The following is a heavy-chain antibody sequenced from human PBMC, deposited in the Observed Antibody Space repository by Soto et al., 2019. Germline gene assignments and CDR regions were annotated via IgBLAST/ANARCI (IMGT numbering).Heavy chain of an antibody. J-gene: IGHJ5*02. Sequence: ASVKVSCKASGYTFTSYGISWVRQAPGQGLEWMGWISAYNGNTNYAQKLQGRVTMTTDTSTSTAYMELRSLRSDDTAVYYCARDAVGLGITMVRGAAFDPWGQGTLVTVSS. CDR3: ARDAVGLGITMVRGAAFDP. V-gene: IGHV1-18*01. CDR1: GYTFTSYG. D-gene: IGHD3-10*01. CDR2: ISAYNGNT.